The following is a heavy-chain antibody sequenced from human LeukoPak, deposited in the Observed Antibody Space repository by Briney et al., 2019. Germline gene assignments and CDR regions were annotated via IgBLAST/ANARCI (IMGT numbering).Heavy chain of an antibody. J-gene: IGHJ5*02. V-gene: IGHV4-59*12. Sequence: SETLSLTCTVSGGSISSYYWSWIRQPPGKGLEWIGYIYYSGSTDYNPSLKSRVTISVDTSKNQFSLKLSSVTAADTAVYYCASSPPSNWFNPWGLGTLVAVSS. CDR1: GGSISSYY. CDR3: ASSPPSNWFNP. CDR2: IYYSGST.